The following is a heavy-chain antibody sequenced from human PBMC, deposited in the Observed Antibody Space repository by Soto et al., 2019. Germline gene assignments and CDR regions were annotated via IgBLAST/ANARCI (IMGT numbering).Heavy chain of an antibody. D-gene: IGHD6-13*01. V-gene: IGHV4-4*02. CDR3: ARLAAAGDFDY. J-gene: IGHJ4*02. CDR2: IYHSGNT. CDR1: GGSLSSSNW. Sequence: SETLSLTCAVSGGSLSSSNWWSWVRQPPGKGLEWIGEIYHSGNTNYNPSLKSRVTISVDKSKNQCSLKLSSVTAADTAVYYCARLAAAGDFDYWGQGTLVTVSS.